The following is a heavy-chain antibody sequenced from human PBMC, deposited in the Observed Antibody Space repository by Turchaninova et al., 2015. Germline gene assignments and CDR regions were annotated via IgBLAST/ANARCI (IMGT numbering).Heavy chain of an antibody. Sequence: QLQLPESGPGLVKPSETLSLTCSVSGCSINSTTYYWGWVRQPPGEGLEWIVSIWFSGKTYYNPSLKNRVTISIDASKIQFALQVTSVTATDTAVYFCARHSPFDSWGQGTLVTVSS. J-gene: IGHJ5*01. V-gene: IGHV4-39*01. CDR2: IWFSGKT. CDR3: ARHSPFDS. CDR1: GCSINSTTYY.